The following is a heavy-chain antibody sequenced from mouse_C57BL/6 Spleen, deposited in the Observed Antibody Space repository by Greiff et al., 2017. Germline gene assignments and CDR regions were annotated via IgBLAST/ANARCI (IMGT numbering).Heavy chain of an antibody. D-gene: IGHD1-1*01. V-gene: IGHV10-1*01. CDR2: IRSKSNNYAT. J-gene: IGHJ1*03. CDR1: GFSFNTYA. Sequence: EVKLVESGGGLVQPKGSLKLSCAASGFSFNTYAMNWVRQAPGKGLEWVARIRSKSNNYATYYADSVKDRFTISRDDSESMLYLQMNNLKTEDTAMYYCVRVDYYGSGYFDVWGTGTTVTVSS. CDR3: VRVDYYGSGYFDV.